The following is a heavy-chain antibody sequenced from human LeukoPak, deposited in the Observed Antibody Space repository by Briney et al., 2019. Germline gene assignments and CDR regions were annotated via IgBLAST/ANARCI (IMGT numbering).Heavy chain of an antibody. Sequence: PGGSLRLSCAASGFTFSSYGMHWVRQAPGKGLEWVAFIRYDGSYKYYADSVKGRFTFSRDNSKNTLYLQMNSLRAEDTAVYYCARDRRSSSGFDYWGQGTLVTVSS. D-gene: IGHD6-13*01. CDR2: IRYDGSYK. J-gene: IGHJ4*02. CDR3: ARDRRSSSGFDY. CDR1: GFTFSSYG. V-gene: IGHV3-30*02.